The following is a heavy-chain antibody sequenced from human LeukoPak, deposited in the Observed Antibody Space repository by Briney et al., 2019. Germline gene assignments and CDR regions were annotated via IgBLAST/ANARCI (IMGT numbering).Heavy chain of an antibody. Sequence: PSETLSLTCAVYGGSFSGYYWSWIRQPPGKGLEWIGYIYYSGSTNYNPSLKSRVTISVDTSKNQFSLKLSSVTAADTAVYYCARHPIDCGGDCYYFQHWGQGTLVTVSS. D-gene: IGHD2-21*02. CDR2: IYYSGST. CDR1: GGSFSGYY. CDR3: ARHPIDCGGDCYYFQH. J-gene: IGHJ1*01. V-gene: IGHV4-59*08.